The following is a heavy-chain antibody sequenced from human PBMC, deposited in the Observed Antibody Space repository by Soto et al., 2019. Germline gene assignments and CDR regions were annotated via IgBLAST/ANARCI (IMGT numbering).Heavy chain of an antibody. CDR3: AREGEMPYYYYGLDV. CDR1: GYTFTTYG. Sequence: QVQLVQSGAEVRKPGASVKVSCKASGYTFTTYGISWVRQAPGQGLEWMGWISGYNGHTKYAQKFQGRVTMTTETSTNTVYMDLRNLRSDDKAVYYCAREGEMPYYYYGLDVWGQGTTVNVSS. V-gene: IGHV1-18*01. D-gene: IGHD3-16*01. CDR2: ISGYNGHT. J-gene: IGHJ6*02.